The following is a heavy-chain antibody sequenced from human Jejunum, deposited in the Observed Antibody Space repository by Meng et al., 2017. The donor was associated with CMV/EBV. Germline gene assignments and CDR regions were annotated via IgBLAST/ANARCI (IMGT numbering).Heavy chain of an antibody. D-gene: IGHD3-10*01. J-gene: IGHJ4*02. CDR1: GGFY. V-gene: IGHV4-31*02. CDR3: ARGDYSASGNYYTGVYSFDY. CDR2: IYYTGTT. Sequence: GGFYWTWIRKYPGKGLEWIGYIYYTGTTFYNPSLQSRVTISIDTSKNHFSLSLSSVTAADTAVYYCARGDYSASGNYYTGVYSFDYWGQETLVTVSS.